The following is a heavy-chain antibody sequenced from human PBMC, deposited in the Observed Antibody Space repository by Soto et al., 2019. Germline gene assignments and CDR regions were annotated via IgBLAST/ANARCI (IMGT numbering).Heavy chain of an antibody. V-gene: IGHV3-23*01. D-gene: IGHD1-26*01. CDR2: ISGSGGST. CDR3: AKAGASYPTYYGMDV. CDR1: GFTFSSYA. Sequence: PGGSLRLSCAASGFTFSSYAMSWVRQAPGKGLEWVSAISGSGGSTYYADSVKGRFTISRDNSKNTLYLQMNSLRAEDKAVYYCAKAGASYPTYYGMDVWGQGTTVTVSS. J-gene: IGHJ6*02.